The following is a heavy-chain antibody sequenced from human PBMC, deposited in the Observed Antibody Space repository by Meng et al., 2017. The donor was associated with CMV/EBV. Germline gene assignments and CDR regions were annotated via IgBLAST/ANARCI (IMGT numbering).Heavy chain of an antibody. D-gene: IGHD6-13*01. Sequence: GSLRLSCAASGFTFSSYWMHWVRPAPGKGLVWVSRINSDGSSTSYADSVKGRFTISRDNAKNTLYLQMNSLRAEDTAVYYCAREAAETYYYYGMDVWDQGTTVTVSS. CDR2: INSDGSST. J-gene: IGHJ6*02. CDR3: AREAAETYYYYGMDV. CDR1: GFTFSSYW. V-gene: IGHV3-74*01.